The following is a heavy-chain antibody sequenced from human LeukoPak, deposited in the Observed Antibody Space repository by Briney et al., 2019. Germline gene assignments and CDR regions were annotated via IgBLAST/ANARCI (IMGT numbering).Heavy chain of an antibody. CDR3: AKDSGYDYYYYYGMDV. CDR2: ISYDGSNK. CDR1: GFTFSSYG. V-gene: IGHV3-30*18. Sequence: GGSLRLSCAASGFTFSSYGMHWVRQAPGKGLEWVAVISYDGSNKYYADSVKGRFTISRDNSKSTLYLQMNSLRAEDTAVYYCAKDSGYDYYYYYGMDVWGQGTTVTVSS. J-gene: IGHJ6*02. D-gene: IGHD5-12*01.